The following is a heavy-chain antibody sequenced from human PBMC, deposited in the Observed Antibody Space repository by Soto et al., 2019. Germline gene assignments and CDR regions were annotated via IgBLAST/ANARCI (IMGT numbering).Heavy chain of an antibody. J-gene: IGHJ5*02. Sequence: PSETLSLTCTVSGGSISSYYWSWIRQPPGKGLEWIGYIYYSGSTNYNPSLKSRVTISVDTSKNQFSLKLSSVTAADTAVYYCARGYGYNDGDWFDPWGQGTLLTVSS. CDR3: ARGYGYNDGDWFDP. CDR2: IYYSGST. V-gene: IGHV4-59*01. CDR1: GGSISSYY. D-gene: IGHD5-18*01.